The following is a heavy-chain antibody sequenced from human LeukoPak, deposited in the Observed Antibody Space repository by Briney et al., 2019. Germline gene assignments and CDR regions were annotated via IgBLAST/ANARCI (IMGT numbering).Heavy chain of an antibody. CDR3: AKYSAALMFDI. V-gene: IGHV3-23*01. D-gene: IGHD6-13*01. J-gene: IGHJ3*02. Sequence: GGSLRLSCAASGFTFTSYTMTWVRQAPGKGLEWVSGISDSGGSTHYADSVKGRFTISRDNSKNTLYLQMNSLRAEDTAVYYCAKYSAALMFDIWGQGTMVTVSS. CDR1: GFTFTSYT. CDR2: ISDSGGST.